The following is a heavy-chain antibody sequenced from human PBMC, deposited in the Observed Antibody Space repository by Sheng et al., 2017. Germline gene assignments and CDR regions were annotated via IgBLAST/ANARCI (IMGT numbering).Heavy chain of an antibody. CDR2: IIPILGIA. D-gene: IGHD6-13*01. V-gene: IGHV1-69*02. CDR1: GGTFSSYT. J-gene: IGHJ4*02. Sequence: QVQLVQSGAEVKKPGSSVKVSCKASGGTFSSYTISWVRQAPGQGLEWMGGIIPILGIANYAQKFQGRVTITADKSTSTAYMELSSLRSVDTAVYYCARMRVVGAYSSSWYGLDYWGQGTLVTVSS. CDR3: ARMRVVGAYSSSWYGLDY.